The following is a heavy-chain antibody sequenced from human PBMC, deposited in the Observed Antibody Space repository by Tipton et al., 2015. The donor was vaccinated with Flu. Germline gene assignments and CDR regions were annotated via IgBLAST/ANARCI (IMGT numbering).Heavy chain of an antibody. J-gene: IGHJ4*02. CDR2: INHSGST. V-gene: IGHV4-34*01. Sequence: LRLSCAVYGGSFSGYYWSWIRQPPGKGLEWIGEINHSGSTNYNPSLKSRVTISVDTSKNQFSLKLSSVTAADTAVHYCARGRRRGAIFGVVIGDNYYFDYWGQGTLVTVSS. CDR3: ARGRRRGAIFGVVIGDNYYFDY. D-gene: IGHD3-3*01. CDR1: GGSFSGYY.